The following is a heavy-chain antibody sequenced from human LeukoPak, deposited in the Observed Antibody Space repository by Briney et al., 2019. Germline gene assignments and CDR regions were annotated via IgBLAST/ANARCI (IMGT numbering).Heavy chain of an antibody. CDR2: IKQDRSEK. J-gene: IGHJ3*02. Sequence: PGGSLRLSCAASGFSFSSYWMSWVRQAPGKGLEWVANIKQDRSEKYYVDSVKGRFTISRDNAQNSLYLQMNSLRAEDTAVYYCVRDLAGPPQEAFDIWGQGTVVTVSS. CDR3: VRDLAGPPQEAFDI. V-gene: IGHV3-7*01. CDR1: GFSFSSYW.